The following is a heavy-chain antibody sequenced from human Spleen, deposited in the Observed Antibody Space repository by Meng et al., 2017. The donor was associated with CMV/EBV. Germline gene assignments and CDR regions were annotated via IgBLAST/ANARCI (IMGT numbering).Heavy chain of an antibody. J-gene: IGHJ4*02. V-gene: IGHV3-11*01. D-gene: IGHD2-2*02. CDR3: SRYGCSSTSCYTTFYFDS. CDR2: ISGSGGTT. Sequence: TFSDYYMSWIRQVPGKGLEWVSYISGSGGTTYYADSVKGRFTISRDNAKNSLYLQMSSLRAEDTAVYYCSRYGCSSTSCYTTFYFDSWGPGTLVTVSS. CDR1: TFSDYY.